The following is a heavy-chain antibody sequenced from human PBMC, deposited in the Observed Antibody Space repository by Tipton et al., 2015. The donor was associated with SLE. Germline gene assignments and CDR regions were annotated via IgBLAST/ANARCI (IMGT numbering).Heavy chain of an antibody. CDR3: ARDISSSSWESHYFDY. Sequence: QLVQSGAEVKKPGASVKVSCKASGYTITSYGISCVRQAPGQRLEWMGWISAYNGNTNYAQKLQGRVTMTTDTSTSTAYMELRSLRSDDTAVYYCARDISSSSWESHYFDYWGQGTLVTVSS. CDR1: GYTITSYG. J-gene: IGHJ4*02. D-gene: IGHD6-13*01. V-gene: IGHV1-18*04. CDR2: ISAYNGNT.